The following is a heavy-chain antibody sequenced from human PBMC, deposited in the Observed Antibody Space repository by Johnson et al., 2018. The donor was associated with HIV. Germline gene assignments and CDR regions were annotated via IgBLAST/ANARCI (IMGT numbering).Heavy chain of an antibody. CDR1: GFTFSSFA. Sequence: VQLVESGGGSVQPGGSLRLSCAASGFTFSSFAMHWVRQAPGKGLEWVGFISYDGSNKYFTDSVRSRFTISRDNSRNTLYLQMNSLRAEDTAVYYCARDFEAAAGIWGQGTMVTVSS. J-gene: IGHJ3*02. CDR3: ARDFEAAAGI. V-gene: IGHV3-30*14. D-gene: IGHD6-13*01. CDR2: ISYDGSNK.